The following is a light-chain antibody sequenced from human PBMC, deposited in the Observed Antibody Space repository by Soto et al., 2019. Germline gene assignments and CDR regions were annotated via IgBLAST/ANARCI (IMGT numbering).Light chain of an antibody. CDR2: GNS. CDR1: SSNIGAGYD. V-gene: IGLV1-40*01. Sequence: QSVLTQPPSVSGAPGQRVTISCTGSSSNIGAGYDVHWYQQLPGTAPKLLIYGNSNRPSGVPDRFSGSKSGTSASLAITGLQAEDEADYYCQSYDSSLRGPRDVVFGGGTKVTV. J-gene: IGLJ2*01. CDR3: QSYDSSLRGPRDVV.